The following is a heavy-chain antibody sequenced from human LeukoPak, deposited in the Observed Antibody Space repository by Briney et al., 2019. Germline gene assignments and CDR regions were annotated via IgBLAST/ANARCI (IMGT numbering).Heavy chain of an antibody. V-gene: IGHV1-46*01. Sequence: GASVKVSCKASGYTFTSYYMHWARQAPGQGLEWMGIINPSGGSTSYAQKFQGRVTMTRDTSTSTVYMELSSLRSEDTAVYYCARSSILTAPFDYWGQGTLVTVSS. D-gene: IGHD6-13*01. CDR3: ARSSILTAPFDY. J-gene: IGHJ4*02. CDR1: GYTFTSYY. CDR2: INPSGGST.